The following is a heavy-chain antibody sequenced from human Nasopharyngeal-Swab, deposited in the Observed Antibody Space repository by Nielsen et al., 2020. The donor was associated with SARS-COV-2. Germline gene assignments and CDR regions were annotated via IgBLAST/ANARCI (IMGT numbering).Heavy chain of an antibody. J-gene: IGHJ6*02. CDR3: ARHEYSSSWYGNYYYYYYGMDV. CDR1: GYSFTSYW. D-gene: IGHD6-13*01. CDR2: IYPGDSDT. V-gene: IGHV5-51*01. Sequence: GESLKISCKGSGYSFTSYWIGWVRQMPGKGLEWMGIIYPGDSDTRYSPSFQGQVTISADKSISTAYLQWSSLKASDTDMYYCARHEYSSSWYGNYYYYYYGMDVWGQGTTVTVSS.